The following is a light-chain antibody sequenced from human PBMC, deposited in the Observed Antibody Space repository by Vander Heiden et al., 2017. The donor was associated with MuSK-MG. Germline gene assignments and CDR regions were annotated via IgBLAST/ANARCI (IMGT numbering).Light chain of an antibody. CDR1: ESINSY. J-gene: IGKJ4*01. CDR3: QQSYSPPLLT. CDR2: AAS. Sequence: DIQMTQSPSSLSASIGDRVTITCRASESINSYLNWYQHKPGKAPKLLIYAASTLERGVPSRFSGSGSGTDFTLTISSLQPEDFALYYCQQSYSPPLLTFGGGTKVEI. V-gene: IGKV1-39*01.